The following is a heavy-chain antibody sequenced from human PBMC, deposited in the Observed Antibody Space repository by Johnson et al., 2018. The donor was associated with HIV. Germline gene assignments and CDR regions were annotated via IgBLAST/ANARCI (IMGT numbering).Heavy chain of an antibody. CDR2: INWNGGST. CDR3: ARGPKNPGLDAFDI. J-gene: IGHJ3*02. D-gene: IGHD1-14*01. CDR1: GFTVSSNY. Sequence: VQLVESGGGLVQPGGSLRLSCAASGFTVSSNYMTWVRQAPGKGLEWVSGINWNGGSTGYADSVKGRFTISRDNAKNSLYLQMNSLRAEDTALYYCARGPKNPGLDAFDIWCQGTVVTVSS. V-gene: IGHV3-20*04.